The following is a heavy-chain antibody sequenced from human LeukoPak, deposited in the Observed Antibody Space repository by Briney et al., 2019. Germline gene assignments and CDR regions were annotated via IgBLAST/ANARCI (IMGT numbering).Heavy chain of an antibody. Sequence: GGSLRLSCAASGFTFSNYAMSWVRQAPGKGLEWVSTISGSGGSTYYADSVKGRFTISRDNSSNTLHLQMNSLRAEDTAVYYCAKAALLGHSSSWYDYWGQGTLVTVSS. J-gene: IGHJ4*02. V-gene: IGHV3-23*01. CDR1: GFTFSNYA. D-gene: IGHD6-13*01. CDR3: AKAALLGHSSSWYDY. CDR2: ISGSGGST.